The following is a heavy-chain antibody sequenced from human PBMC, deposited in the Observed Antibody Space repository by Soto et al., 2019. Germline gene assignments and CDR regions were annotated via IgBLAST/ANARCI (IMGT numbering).Heavy chain of an antibody. V-gene: IGHV4-30-4*01. Sequence: QVQLQESGPGLVKPSQTLSLTCTVSGGSISSGDYYWSWIRQPPGKGLEWIGYIYYSGSTDYNPSRKSRVTISVDTSKNQFSLKLSSVTAADTAVYYCARGDGGYGLYYFDYWGQGTLVTVSS. CDR2: IYYSGST. CDR1: GGSISSGDYY. J-gene: IGHJ4*02. D-gene: IGHD5-12*01. CDR3: ARGDGGYGLYYFDY.